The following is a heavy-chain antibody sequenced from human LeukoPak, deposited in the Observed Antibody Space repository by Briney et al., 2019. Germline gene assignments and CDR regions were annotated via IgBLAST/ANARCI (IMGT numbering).Heavy chain of an antibody. CDR1: GFTFRDIS. J-gene: IGHJ5*02. V-gene: IGHV3-23*01. Sequence: GGSLRLSCAASGFTFRDISMSWVRQAPGKGLEWVSNIRSNGGDTYYTDSVKGRFTISRDNSKNTLYLEMNSLRAGDTAVYYCAKGGYTTWFDPWGQGTLVTVSS. CDR2: IRSNGGDT. CDR3: AKGGYTTWFDP. D-gene: IGHD2-15*01.